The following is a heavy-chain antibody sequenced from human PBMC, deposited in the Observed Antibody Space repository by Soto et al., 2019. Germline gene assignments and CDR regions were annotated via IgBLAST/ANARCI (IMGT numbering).Heavy chain of an antibody. CDR1: GCSISSSSYY. CDR2: IYYSGST. J-gene: IGHJ5*02. CDR3: ASPKIAFYNWFYP. Sequence: SETRSLTCTVSGCSISSSSYYWGWIRQPPGKGLEWIGSIYYSGSTYYNPSLKSRVTISVDTSKNQFSLKLSSVTAADTAVYYCASPKIAFYNWFYPWGQGTLVTVSS. D-gene: IGHD3-3*02. V-gene: IGHV4-39*01.